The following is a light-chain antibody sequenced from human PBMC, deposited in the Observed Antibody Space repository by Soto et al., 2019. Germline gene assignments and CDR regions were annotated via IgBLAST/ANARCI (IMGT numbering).Light chain of an antibody. CDR1: HSIDRF. V-gene: IGKV1-39*01. Sequence: DIQMTQSPSSLSASVGERVTITCRASHSIDRFLNWYQQKPGKAPKLLIYAASTLQSGVPSRFAGSGSGTDFSLTINTLQPEDFATYYCQQSYTTPQFTSCPGTRVDVK. J-gene: IGKJ3*01. CDR2: AAS. CDR3: QQSYTTPQFT.